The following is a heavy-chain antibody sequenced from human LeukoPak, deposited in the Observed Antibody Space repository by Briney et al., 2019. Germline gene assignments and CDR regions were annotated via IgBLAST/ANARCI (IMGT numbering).Heavy chain of an antibody. CDR2: INRNSGGT. CDR3: ARVEYCIKGVCVNFDY. J-gene: IGHJ4*02. V-gene: IGHV1-2*02. CDR1: GYTFTGPY. D-gene: IGHD2-8*01. Sequence: ASVKVSCKASGYTFTGPYIHWIRQAPGQGLEWMGWINRNSGGTKYAQKFQGRVTMTRDTSINTAYMELSRLRSDDTAVYYCARVEYCIKGVCVNFDYWGQGTLVTVST.